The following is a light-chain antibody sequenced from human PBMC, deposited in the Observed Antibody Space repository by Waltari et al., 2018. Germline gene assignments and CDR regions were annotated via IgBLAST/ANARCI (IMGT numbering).Light chain of an antibody. CDR2: RDS. CDR1: TSNIGNNY. Sequence: QSVLTQSPSASGTPGQSVAISCSGATSNIGNNYVYWYQQLPGTAPKLLSYRDSQRPSVGPDRVSGSKSGTSASLAISVLRSEDEADYYCVTWDDSLGGYYVFGTGTKVTVL. V-gene: IGLV1-47*01. J-gene: IGLJ1*01. CDR3: VTWDDSLGGYYV.